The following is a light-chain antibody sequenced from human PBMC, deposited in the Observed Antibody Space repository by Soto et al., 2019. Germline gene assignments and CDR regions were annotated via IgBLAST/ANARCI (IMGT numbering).Light chain of an antibody. CDR1: QGVSSY. V-gene: IGKV1-8*01. Sequence: AIRMTQSPSSLSASTGDRVTITCRASQGVSSYLAWYQKKPGKAPKLLIYAASTLQSGVPSRFSGSGSGTDFTLTISCLQSEDFATYYCQQYYNYPWTFGQGTKVEVK. J-gene: IGKJ1*01. CDR3: QQYYNYPWT. CDR2: AAS.